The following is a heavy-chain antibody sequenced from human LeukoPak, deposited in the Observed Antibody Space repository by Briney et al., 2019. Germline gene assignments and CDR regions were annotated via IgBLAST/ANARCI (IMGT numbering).Heavy chain of an antibody. Sequence: SETLSLTCTVSGGXVSSGSYYWSWIRQPPGKGLEWLGYIYYSGSTNYNPSLKSRVTISVDTSKNQFSLKLSSVTAADTAVYYCARDDYYDSSGYCVLWGQGTLVTVSS. CDR3: ARDDYYDSSGYCVL. D-gene: IGHD3-22*01. CDR1: GGXVSSGSYY. CDR2: IYYSGST. J-gene: IGHJ4*02. V-gene: IGHV4-61*01.